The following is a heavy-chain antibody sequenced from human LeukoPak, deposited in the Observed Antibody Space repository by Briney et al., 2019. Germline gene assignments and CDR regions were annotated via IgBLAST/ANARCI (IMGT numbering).Heavy chain of an antibody. CDR3: ARFSSGCSTSSCYLTY. CDR1: GGSLSSHY. J-gene: IGHJ4*02. V-gene: IGHV4-59*11. Sequence: SETLSLTCSVSGGSLSSHYWSWIRQPPGKGLELIGHIHDTGSTFYNPSLRGRVTISLDTSNNQFSLKLTSMTAADTAVYYCARFSSGCSTSSCYLTYWGQGTMVTVS. CDR2: IHDTGST. D-gene: IGHD2-2*01.